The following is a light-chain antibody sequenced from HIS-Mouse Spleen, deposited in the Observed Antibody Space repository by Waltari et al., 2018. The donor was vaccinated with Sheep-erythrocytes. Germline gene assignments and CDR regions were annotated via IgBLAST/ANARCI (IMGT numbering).Light chain of an antibody. V-gene: IGLV1-44*01. CDR2: SNN. CDR3: AAWDDSLNGVV. J-gene: IGLJ2*01. CDR1: SSNIGSNT. Sequence: QSVLTQPPSASGTPGQRVTISCSGSSSNIGSNTVNWYQQLPGTAPKLPIYSNNQRPSGVPDRFSASKSGTSASLAISGLQSEDEADYYCAAWDDSLNGVVFGGGTKLTVL.